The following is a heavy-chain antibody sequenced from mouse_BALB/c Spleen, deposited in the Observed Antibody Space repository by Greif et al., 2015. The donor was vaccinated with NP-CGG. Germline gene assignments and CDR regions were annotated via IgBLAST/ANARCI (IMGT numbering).Heavy chain of an antibody. J-gene: IGHJ4*01. V-gene: IGHV5-6-4*01. Sequence: EVKLVESGGGLVKPGGSLKLSCAASGFTFSSYTMSWVRQTPEKRLEWVATISSGGSYAYYPDSVKGRFTISRDNAKNTLYLQMSSLKSEDTAMYYCTRGGDRYAVDYWGQGTSVTVSS. CDR1: GFTFSSYT. CDR2: ISSGGSYA. CDR3: TRGGDRYAVDY.